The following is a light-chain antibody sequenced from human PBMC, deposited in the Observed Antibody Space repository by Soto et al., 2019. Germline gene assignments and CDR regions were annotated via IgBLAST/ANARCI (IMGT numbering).Light chain of an antibody. Sequence: DIVMTQSPDSLAVSLGERATIHCKSSQSILFTSDNKNYLAWYQQKSGQPPRLLIYWASTRESGVPDRFSGRGSGTDFSLTISSLEAEDVAVYYCQQRSNWPPITFGQGTRLEI. J-gene: IGKJ5*01. V-gene: IGKV4-1*01. CDR2: WAS. CDR3: QQRSNWPPIT. CDR1: QSILFTSDNKNY.